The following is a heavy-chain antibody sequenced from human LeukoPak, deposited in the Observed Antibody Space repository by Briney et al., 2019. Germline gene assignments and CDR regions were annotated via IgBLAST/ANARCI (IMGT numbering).Heavy chain of an antibody. D-gene: IGHD3-22*01. V-gene: IGHV1-18*01. CDR3: ARARYYYDSSGYSSGNWFDP. CDR1: GCTFTSYG. CDR2: ISVYNGNT. Sequence: ASVKVSCKASGCTFTSYGISWVRQAPGQGLEWMGCISVYNGNTNYAQKLQGRVTMTTDTSTSTAYMELRSLRSDDTAVYYCARARYYYDSSGYSSGNWFDPWGQGTLVTVSS. J-gene: IGHJ5*02.